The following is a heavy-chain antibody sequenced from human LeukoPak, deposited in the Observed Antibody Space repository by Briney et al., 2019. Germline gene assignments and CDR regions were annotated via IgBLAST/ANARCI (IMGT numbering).Heavy chain of an antibody. J-gene: IGHJ4*02. CDR1: VFTFSSDT. CDR2: ISVSGGST. V-gene: IGHV3-23*01. CDR3: AKGGGATVPFDN. Sequence: PGGSLRLSCAPSVFTFSSDTMSWVRQAPGKGLEWVSVISVSGGSTYYADSVKGRFTISRDNSKNTLYLQMNSLRVEDTAVYYCAKGGGATVPFDNWGQGTLVTVSS. D-gene: IGHD4-11*01.